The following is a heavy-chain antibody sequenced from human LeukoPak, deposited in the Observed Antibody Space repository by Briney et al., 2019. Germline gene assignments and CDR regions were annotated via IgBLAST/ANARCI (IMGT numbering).Heavy chain of an antibody. J-gene: IGHJ4*02. CDR2: MNPNSGNT. CDR3: ARGSYYYDSSGYYLSPHSDY. D-gene: IGHD3-22*01. V-gene: IGHV1-8*01. Sequence: GASVKVSCKASGYTFTSYDINWVRQATGQGLEWMGWMNPNSGNTGYAQKFQGRVTMTRNISISTAYMELSSLRSEDTAVYYCARGSYYYDSSGYYLSPHSDYWGQGTLVTVSS. CDR1: GYTFTSYD.